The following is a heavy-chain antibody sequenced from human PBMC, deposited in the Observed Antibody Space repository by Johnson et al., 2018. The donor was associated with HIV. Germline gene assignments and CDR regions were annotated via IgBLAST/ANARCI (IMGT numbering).Heavy chain of an antibody. V-gene: IGHV3-20*04. D-gene: IGHD4-17*01. Sequence: EVQLVESGGGLIQPGESLRLSCVGSGFMFDDYAMSWVRQVPGKGLEWFSGIDRTGANAGYADSVKGRFTIFRDNAKNSLYIQMSGLREEDTALYYCARHAGGDLPYGLFQRWGRGTLVTVSS. CDR1: GFMFDDYA. CDR3: ARHAGGDLPYGLFQR. J-gene: IGHJ1*01. CDR2: IDRTGANA.